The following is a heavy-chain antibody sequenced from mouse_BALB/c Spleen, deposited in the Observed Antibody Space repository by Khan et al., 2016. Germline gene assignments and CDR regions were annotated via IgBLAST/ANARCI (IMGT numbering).Heavy chain of an antibody. CDR3: ARTYGNYGYFDV. Sequence: EVELVESGGGLVKPGGSLKLSCAASGFTFSDYYMYWVRQTPEKRLEWVATISDGGAYTYYPDSVTGRFTISRDNAKNNLYLQMSSLKSEDTAMYYWARTYGNYGYFDVWGAGTTVTVSS. CDR1: GFTFSDYY. CDR2: ISDGGAYT. D-gene: IGHD1-1*02. J-gene: IGHJ1*01. V-gene: IGHV5-4*02.